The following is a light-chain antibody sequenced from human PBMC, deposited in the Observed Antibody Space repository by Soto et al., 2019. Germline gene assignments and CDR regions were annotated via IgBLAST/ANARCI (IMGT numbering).Light chain of an antibody. CDR2: GAS. J-gene: IGKJ4*01. V-gene: IGKV3-20*01. Sequence: EIVLTQSPGTLSLSPGERATLSCRASQSVSSSYLAWYQQKPGQAPRLLIYGASSRATGIPDRFSGSGSGTDFTLTISRLEPEEFAVYYCQQYGSSPLTFGGGTKVDLK. CDR1: QSVSSSY. CDR3: QQYGSSPLT.